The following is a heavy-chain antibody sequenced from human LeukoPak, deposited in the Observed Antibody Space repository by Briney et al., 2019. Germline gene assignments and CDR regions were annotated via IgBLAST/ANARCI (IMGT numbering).Heavy chain of an antibody. CDR2: IYTSGST. CDR3: ARLERHRYYFDY. CDR1: GGSISSYY. V-gene: IGHV4-4*07. Sequence: SETLSLTCTDSGGSISSYYWSWIRQPAGEGLEWIGRIYTSGSTNYNPSLKSRVTMSVDTSKNQFSLKLSSVPAADTAVYYCARLERHRYYFDYWGQGTLVTVSS. J-gene: IGHJ4*02. D-gene: IGHD1-1*01.